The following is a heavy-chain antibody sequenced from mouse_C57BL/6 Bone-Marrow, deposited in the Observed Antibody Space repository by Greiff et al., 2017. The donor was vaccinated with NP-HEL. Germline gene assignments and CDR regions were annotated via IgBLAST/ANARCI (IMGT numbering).Heavy chain of an antibody. CDR1: GYTFTSYG. V-gene: IGHV1-81*01. Sequence: QVQLQQSGAELARPGASVKLSCKASGYTFTSYGISWVKQRTGQGLEWIGEIYPRSGNTYYNEKFKGKATLTADKSSSTAYMELRSLTSEDSAVYVCARYGPPRFDYWGQGTTLTVSS. J-gene: IGHJ2*01. CDR2: IYPRSGNT. CDR3: ARYGPPRFDY. D-gene: IGHD1-1*01.